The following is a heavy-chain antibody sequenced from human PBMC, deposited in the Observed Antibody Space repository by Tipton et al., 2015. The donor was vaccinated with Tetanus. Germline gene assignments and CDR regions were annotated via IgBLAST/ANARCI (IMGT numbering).Heavy chain of an antibody. D-gene: IGHD3-9*01. CDR1: GVSISSYY. J-gene: IGHJ4*02. Sequence: TLSLTCTVSGVSISSYYWSWIRQSPGKGLEWIGYIFYAGSTNSNPFLKSRVTISVDKAKNQFSLKLTSVTAADTAVYYCARATEHDIMTGYDNWGPGTQVTVSS. CDR3: ARATEHDIMTGYDN. CDR2: IFYAGST. V-gene: IGHV4-59*01.